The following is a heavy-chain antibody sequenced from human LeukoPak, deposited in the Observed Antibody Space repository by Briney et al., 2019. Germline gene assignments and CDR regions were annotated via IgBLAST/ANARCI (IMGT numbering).Heavy chain of an antibody. D-gene: IGHD5-24*01. CDR1: GYTFTGYY. J-gene: IGHJ4*02. CDR2: INPNSGGT. V-gene: IGHV1-2*02. CDR3: ACENLGIFSRLEMAIALDY. Sequence: GASVKVSCKASGYTFTGYYMHWVRQAPGQGREWMGWINPNSGGTNYAQKFQGRVTMTKDTSISTAYMELSRLRFDDTALYYCACENLGIFSRLEMAIALDYWGQGTLVTVSS.